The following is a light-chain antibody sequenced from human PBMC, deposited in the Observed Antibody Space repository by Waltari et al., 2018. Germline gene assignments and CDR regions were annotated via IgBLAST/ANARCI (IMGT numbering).Light chain of an antibody. J-gene: IGKJ4*01. CDR2: AAS. CDR3: QQSYNTPLT. Sequence: DIQMTQSPSSLSASVGDTVTITCRASQNINRYLLWYQKKPGKAPKPLIYAASRLQSWVPSRFSASGSGTDFTLTISSLQPEDFASYHCQQSYNTPLTFGGGTRVYIK. V-gene: IGKV1-39*01. CDR1: QNINRY.